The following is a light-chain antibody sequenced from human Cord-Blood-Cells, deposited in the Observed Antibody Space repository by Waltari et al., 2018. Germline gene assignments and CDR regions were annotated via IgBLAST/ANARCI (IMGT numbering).Light chain of an antibody. V-gene: IGKV1-33*01. CDR3: QQYDNHPLT. J-gene: IGKJ4*01. CDR2: DAS. Sequence: DIQMSQSPPSLSSSVGDRVTITCQASQVISNYLTWYQQKPGKAPKLLIYDASNLETGVPSRFSGSGSGTDFTFTISSLQPEDIATYYCQQYDNHPLTFGGGTRVEIK. CDR1: QVISNY.